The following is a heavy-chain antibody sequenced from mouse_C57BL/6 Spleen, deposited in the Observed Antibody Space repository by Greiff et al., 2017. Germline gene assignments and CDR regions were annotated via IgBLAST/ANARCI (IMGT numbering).Heavy chain of an antibody. CDR2: INPSTGGT. CDR3: AIDYDAMDY. V-gene: IGHV1-42*01. Sequence: EVMLVESGPELVKPGASVKISCKASGYSFTGYYMNWVKQSPEKSLEWIGEINPSTGGTTYNQKFKAKATLTVDKSSSTAYMQLKSLTSEDSAVYYCAIDYDAMDYWGQGTSVTVSS. CDR1: GYSFTGYY. J-gene: IGHJ4*01.